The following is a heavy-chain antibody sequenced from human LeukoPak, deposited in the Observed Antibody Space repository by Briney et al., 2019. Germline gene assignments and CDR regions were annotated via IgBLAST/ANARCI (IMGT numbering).Heavy chain of an antibody. D-gene: IGHD6-13*01. CDR2: IYYSGST. Sequence: PSETLSLTCTVSGGSISSYYWSWIRQPPGKGLEWIGYIYYSGSTNYNPSLKGRVTISVDTSKNQSSLKLSSVTAADTAVYYCARHRGESIAAAVNDAFDIWGQGTMVTVSS. CDR3: ARHRGESIAAAVNDAFDI. J-gene: IGHJ3*02. V-gene: IGHV4-59*08. CDR1: GGSISSYY.